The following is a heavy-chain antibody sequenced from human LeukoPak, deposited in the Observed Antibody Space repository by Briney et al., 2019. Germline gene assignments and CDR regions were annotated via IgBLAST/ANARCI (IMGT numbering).Heavy chain of an antibody. Sequence: ALVKVSCKASGYTFTSYYMHWVRQAPGQGLEWMGIINPSGGSTSYAQKFQGRVTMTRDTSISTAYMELSRLRSDDTAVYYCARRHYDSSGYYYWSVDYWGQGTLVTVSS. CDR1: GYTFTSYY. CDR3: ARRHYDSSGYYYWSVDY. CDR2: INPSGGST. V-gene: IGHV1-46*01. D-gene: IGHD3-22*01. J-gene: IGHJ4*02.